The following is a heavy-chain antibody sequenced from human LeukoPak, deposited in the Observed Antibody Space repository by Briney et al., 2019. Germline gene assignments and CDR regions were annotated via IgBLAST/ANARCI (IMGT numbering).Heavy chain of an antibody. CDR1: GLTFSTYV. V-gene: IGHV3-23*01. CDR2: ISESGGST. CDR3: GRYYVMDV. Sequence: GGSLRPSCAASGLTFSTYVMNWVRQAPGKGLEWVSTISESGGSTYYADSVKGRFTISRDNSKSTLYLQMNSLRAEDTAVYYCGRYYVMDVWGQGTSVTVSS. J-gene: IGHJ6*02.